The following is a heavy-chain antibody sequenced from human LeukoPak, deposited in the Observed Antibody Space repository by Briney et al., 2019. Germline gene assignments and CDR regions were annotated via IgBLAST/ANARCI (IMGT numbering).Heavy chain of an antibody. V-gene: IGHV1-3*01. Sequence: ASVKVSCKASGYTFTSYAMHWVRQAPGQRLEWMGWINAGNGNTKYSQKFQGRVTITRDTSASTAYMELSSLRSEDTAVYYCVGSSSSDAFDIWGQGTMVTVSS. CDR3: VGSSSSDAFDI. J-gene: IGHJ3*02. D-gene: IGHD6-6*01. CDR2: INAGNGNT. CDR1: GYTFTSYA.